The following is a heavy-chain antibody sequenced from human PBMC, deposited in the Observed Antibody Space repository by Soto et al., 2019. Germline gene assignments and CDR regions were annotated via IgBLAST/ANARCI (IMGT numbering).Heavy chain of an antibody. V-gene: IGHV4-39*01. D-gene: IGHD2-15*01. CDR2: IYYSGST. CDR1: GSSISSSSYY. CDR3: ARPYCSGGSCYFDY. Sequence: QLQLQESGPGLVKPSETLSLTCTVSGSSISSSSYYWGWIRQPPGKGLEWIGSIYYSGSTYYNPSLKSRVTISVDTSKNQFSLKLSSVTAADTAVYYCARPYCSGGSCYFDYWGQGTLVTVSS. J-gene: IGHJ4*02.